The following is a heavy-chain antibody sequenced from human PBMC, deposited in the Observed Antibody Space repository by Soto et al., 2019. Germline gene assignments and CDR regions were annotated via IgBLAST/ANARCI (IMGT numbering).Heavy chain of an antibody. J-gene: IGHJ4*02. CDR1: GFTFSSYA. CDR3: ASGPSITMVRGVVDY. CDR2: ISYDGSNK. V-gene: IGHV3-30-3*01. Sequence: GGSLRLSCAASGFTFSSYAMHWVRQAPGKGLEWVAVISYDGSNKYYADSVKGRFTISRDNSKNTLYLQMNSLRAEDTAVYYCASGPSITMVRGVVDYWGQGTLVTVSS. D-gene: IGHD3-10*01.